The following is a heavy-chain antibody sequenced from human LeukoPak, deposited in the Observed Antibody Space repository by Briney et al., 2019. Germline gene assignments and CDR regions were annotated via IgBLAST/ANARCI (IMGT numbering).Heavy chain of an antibody. Sequence: AGGSLRLSCAASGFTFSSYAMHWVRQAPGKGLEWVAVISYDGSNKYYADSVKGRFTISRDNSKNTLYLQMNSLRAEDTAAYYCARCIAAVRYYYYGMDVWGQGTTVTVSS. J-gene: IGHJ6*02. CDR1: GFTFSSYA. D-gene: IGHD6-13*01. CDR2: ISYDGSNK. CDR3: ARCIAAVRYYYYGMDV. V-gene: IGHV3-30*04.